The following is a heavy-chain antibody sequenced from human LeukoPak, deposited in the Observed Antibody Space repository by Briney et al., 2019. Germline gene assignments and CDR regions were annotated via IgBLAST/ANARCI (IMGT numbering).Heavy chain of an antibody. D-gene: IGHD3-10*01. CDR3: AKDLVTGIGEFDY. V-gene: IGHV3-23*01. J-gene: IGHJ4*02. CDR2: ISANGDHT. Sequence: GGSLRLSCAASGFSFSSYAMNWVRQAPGKGLEWVSSISANGDHTYYADSVKGRFTISRDNSKNTLYLQMNSLRADDTAVYYCAKDLVTGIGEFDYWGQGTLVTASS. CDR1: GFSFSSYA.